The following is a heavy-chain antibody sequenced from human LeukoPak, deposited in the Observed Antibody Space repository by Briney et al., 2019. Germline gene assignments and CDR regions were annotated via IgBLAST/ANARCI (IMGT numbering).Heavy chain of an antibody. J-gene: IGHJ4*02. D-gene: IGHD3-10*01. V-gene: IGHV4-34*01. CDR3: ARQGGLVWFGELGTQDY. Sequence: PSETLSLTCAVYGGSFSGYYWSWIRQPPGKGLEWIGEINHSGSTNYNPSLKSRVTISVDTSKNQFSLKLSSVTAADTAVYYCARQGGLVWFGELGTQDYWGQGTLVTVSS. CDR2: INHSGST. CDR1: GGSFSGYY.